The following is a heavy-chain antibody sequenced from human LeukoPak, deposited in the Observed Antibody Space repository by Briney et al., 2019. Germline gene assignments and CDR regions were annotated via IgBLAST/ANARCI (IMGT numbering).Heavy chain of an antibody. J-gene: IGHJ4*02. Sequence: ASVKVSCKASGYTLTDYYMHWVRQAPGQGLEWMGWINPNSGGTNYAQKFQGRVTMTRDTSISTAYMELSRLRSGDTAVYYCARTWYSSSWYYFDYWGQGTLVTVSS. D-gene: IGHD6-13*01. CDR3: ARTWYSSSWYYFDY. V-gene: IGHV1-2*02. CDR2: INPNSGGT. CDR1: GYTLTDYY.